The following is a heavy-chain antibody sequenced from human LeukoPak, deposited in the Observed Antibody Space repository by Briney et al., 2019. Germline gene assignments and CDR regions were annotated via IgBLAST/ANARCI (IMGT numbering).Heavy chain of an antibody. Sequence: GASVKVSCKASGYTVTSYGISWVRQAPGQGLEWMGWISAYNGNTNYAQKLQGRVTMTTDTSTSTAYMELRSLRSDDTAVYYCARDRRYSRQWLVQDYYYYMDVWGKGTTVTVSS. CDR2: ISAYNGNT. V-gene: IGHV1-18*01. CDR3: ARDRRYSRQWLVQDYYYYMDV. CDR1: GYTVTSYG. D-gene: IGHD6-19*01. J-gene: IGHJ6*03.